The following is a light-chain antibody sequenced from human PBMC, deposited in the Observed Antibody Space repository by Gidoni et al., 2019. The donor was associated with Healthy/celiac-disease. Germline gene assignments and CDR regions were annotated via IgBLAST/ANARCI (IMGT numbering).Light chain of an antibody. J-gene: IGKJ3*01. Sequence: EIVLTQSPGTPSLSPGDRATLPCSASQSVSDSYLAWYQQKPGQAPRLLIYGASSRATGIPDRFSGSGSGTDFTLTISRVEPEDFAVYYCQQYGSSPLTFGPGTKVDIK. CDR2: GAS. CDR3: QQYGSSPLT. V-gene: IGKV3-20*01. CDR1: QSVSDSY.